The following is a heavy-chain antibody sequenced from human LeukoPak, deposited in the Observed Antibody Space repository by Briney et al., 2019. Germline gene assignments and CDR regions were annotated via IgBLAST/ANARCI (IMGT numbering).Heavy chain of an antibody. Sequence: ASVKVSCKASGGTFSSYAISWVRQAPGQGLEWMGGIIPIFGTANYAQKFQGRVTITADKSTSTAYMELSSLRSEDTAVYYCARDGGYQQLADYWGQGTLVTVSS. CDR2: IIPIFGTA. J-gene: IGHJ4*02. D-gene: IGHD6-13*01. CDR1: GGTFSSYA. V-gene: IGHV1-69*06. CDR3: ARDGGYQQLADY.